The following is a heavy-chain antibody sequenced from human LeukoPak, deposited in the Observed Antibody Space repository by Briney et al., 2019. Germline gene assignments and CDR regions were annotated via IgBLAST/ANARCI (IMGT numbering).Heavy chain of an antibody. CDR1: GGSFSGYY. CDR2: INHSGST. CDR3: ARHSAFVFDL. V-gene: IGHV4-34*01. D-gene: IGHD3-3*01. J-gene: IGHJ3*01. Sequence: SETLSLTCAVYGGSFSGYYWSWIRQPPGKGLEWIGEINHSGSTNYNPSLKSRVTISVDTSRNQLSLKLSSVTAADTAIYYCARHSAFVFDLWGQGTMVTVSP.